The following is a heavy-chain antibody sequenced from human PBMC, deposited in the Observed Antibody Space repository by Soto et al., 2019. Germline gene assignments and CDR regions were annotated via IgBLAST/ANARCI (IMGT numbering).Heavy chain of an antibody. Sequence: GGSLRPSXAASGFTFSSYGMHWVRQAPGKGLEWVAVISYDGSNKYYADSVKGRFTTSRDNSKNTLYLQMNSLRAEDTAVYYCAKDSAQFLRFLEWLLEFRGQGTLVTVSS. CDR1: GFTFSSYG. V-gene: IGHV3-30*18. CDR2: ISYDGSNK. D-gene: IGHD3-3*01. CDR3: AKDSAQFLRFLEWLLEF. J-gene: IGHJ4*02.